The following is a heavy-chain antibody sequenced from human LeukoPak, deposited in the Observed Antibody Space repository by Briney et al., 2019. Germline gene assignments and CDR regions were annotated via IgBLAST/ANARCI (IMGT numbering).Heavy chain of an antibody. V-gene: IGHV3-53*01. CDR2: IYTAGST. J-gene: IGHJ4*02. Sequence: GGSLRLSCAASGFTVSNNYMYWVRQAPGKGLEWLSVIYTAGSTYYADSVKGRFTISRDNSKNTVYLQMNSLRVEDTAVYYCTKAPPGRLSFHYRGQGTLVTVSS. CDR3: TKAPPGRLSFHY. CDR1: GFTVSNNY. D-gene: IGHD2-2*01.